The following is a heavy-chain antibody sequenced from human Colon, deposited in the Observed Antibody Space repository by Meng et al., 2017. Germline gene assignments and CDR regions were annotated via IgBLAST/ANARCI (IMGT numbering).Heavy chain of an antibody. CDR2: IHYSGSR. D-gene: IGHD3-10*01. CDR1: GGSVSSASYY. CDR3: ARFYGSGTFEVHDY. Sequence: QVQRQGPGPGLVRPSETLSLTCNVSGGSVSSASYYWSCIRQPPGKGLEWIGLIHYSGSRNYNPSLKSRVTMSVDTSKNQVSLRLTSVTAADTAVYYCARFYGSGTFEVHDYWGQGTLVTVSS. J-gene: IGHJ4*02. V-gene: IGHV4-61*01.